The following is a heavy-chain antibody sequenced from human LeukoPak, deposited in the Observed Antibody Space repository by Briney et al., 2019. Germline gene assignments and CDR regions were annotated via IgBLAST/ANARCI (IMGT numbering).Heavy chain of an antibody. CDR1: GFTFSDYY. CDR3: ARDLRYYYMDV. J-gene: IGHJ6*03. Sequence: AGGSLRLFCAASGFTFSDYYMSWIRQAPGKGLEWVSYISSSGSTIYYADSVKGRFTISRDNAKNSLYLQMNSLRAEDTAVYYCARDLRYYYMDVWGKGTTVTVSS. V-gene: IGHV3-11*04. CDR2: ISSSGSTI.